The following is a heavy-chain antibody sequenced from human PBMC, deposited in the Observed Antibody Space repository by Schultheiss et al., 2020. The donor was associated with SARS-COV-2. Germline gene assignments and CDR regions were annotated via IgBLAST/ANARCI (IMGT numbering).Heavy chain of an antibody. D-gene: IGHD2-2*01. CDR1: GYSISSGYY. Sequence: SETLSLTCAVSGYSISSGYYWGWIRQPPGKGLQWIGSIYYSGSTYYNPSLKSRVTISVDTSKNQFSLKLSSVTAADTAVYYCARQLLPAARAYYGMDVWGQGTTVTVSS. CDR3: ARQLLPAARAYYGMDV. CDR2: IYYSGST. J-gene: IGHJ6*02. V-gene: IGHV4-38-2*01.